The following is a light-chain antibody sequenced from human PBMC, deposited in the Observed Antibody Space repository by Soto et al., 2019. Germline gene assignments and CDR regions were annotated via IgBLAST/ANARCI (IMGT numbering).Light chain of an antibody. CDR3: SSYTSSSTDV. CDR1: SSDVGGYDY. Sequence: QSVLTQPASVSGSPGQSITISCTGTSSDVGGYDYVSWYQQHPGKAPKLFIYEVSNRPSGVSNRFSASKSGNTASLTISGLQADDEADYDCSSYTSSSTDVLGTGTKVTVL. V-gene: IGLV2-14*01. J-gene: IGLJ1*01. CDR2: EVS.